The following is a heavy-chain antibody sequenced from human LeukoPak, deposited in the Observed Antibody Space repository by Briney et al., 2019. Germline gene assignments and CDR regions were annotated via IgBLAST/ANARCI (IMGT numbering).Heavy chain of an antibody. Sequence: PGGSLRLSCAASGFTFSSYSMNWVRQAPGKGLGGVSSISSSSSYIYYADSVKGRFTISRDNAKNSLYLQMNSLRAEDTAVYYCARDPSSYYYDSSGQLNWFDPWGQGTLVTVSS. CDR2: ISSSSSYI. CDR3: ARDPSSYYYDSSGQLNWFDP. CDR1: GFTFSSYS. J-gene: IGHJ5*02. D-gene: IGHD3-22*01. V-gene: IGHV3-21*01.